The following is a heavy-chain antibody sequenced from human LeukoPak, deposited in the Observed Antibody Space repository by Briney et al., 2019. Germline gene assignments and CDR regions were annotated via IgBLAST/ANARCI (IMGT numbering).Heavy chain of an antibody. CDR1: GFTFSSYG. J-gene: IGHJ6*04. CDR2: ISYDGSNK. Sequence: PGRSLRLSCAASGFTFSSYGMHWVRQAPDKGLEWVAVISYDGSNKYYADSVKGRFTISRDNSKNTLYLQMNSLRAEDTAVYYCARIVSKIYYYYYYGMDVWGKGTTVTVSS. D-gene: IGHD3-22*01. CDR3: ARIVSKIYYYYYYGMDV. V-gene: IGHV3-30*03.